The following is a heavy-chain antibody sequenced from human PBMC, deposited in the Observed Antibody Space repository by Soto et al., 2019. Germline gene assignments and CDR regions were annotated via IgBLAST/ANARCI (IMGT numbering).Heavy chain of an antibody. CDR2: IIPIFGTA. CDR3: VGQMYSSGPDYYYGMDV. CDR1: GGTFSSYA. V-gene: IGHV1-69*06. Sequence: QVQLVQSGAEVKKPGSSVKVSCKASGGTFSSYAISWVRQAPGQGLEWMGGIIPIFGTANYAQKFQGRVTITADKSTSTAYMELSSLRSEDTVVYYCVGQMYSSGPDYYYGMDVWGQGTTVTVSS. J-gene: IGHJ6*02. D-gene: IGHD6-19*01.